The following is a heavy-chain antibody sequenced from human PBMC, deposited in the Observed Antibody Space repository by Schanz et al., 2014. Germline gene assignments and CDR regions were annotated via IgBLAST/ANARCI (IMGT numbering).Heavy chain of an antibody. CDR1: GYTFPSYG. Sequence: QVQLVQSGREVKKPGASVKVSCKASGYTFPSYGISWVRQAPGQGLEWMGWINVYNGDTKFAKTFQDRVTLTTDTSTNTAYMELRSLTSDDTAVYYCARFNSGSHSPPYYYYGMDVWGQGTTVTVSS. D-gene: IGHD1-26*01. J-gene: IGHJ6*02. V-gene: IGHV1-18*04. CDR2: INVYNGDT. CDR3: ARFNSGSHSPPYYYYGMDV.